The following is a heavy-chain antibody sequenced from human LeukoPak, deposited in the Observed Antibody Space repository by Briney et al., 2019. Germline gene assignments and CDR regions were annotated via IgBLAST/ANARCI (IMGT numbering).Heavy chain of an antibody. J-gene: IGHJ6*02. V-gene: IGHV4-39*01. CDR3: ASRYYYYYGMDV. CDR2: IYYSGST. Sequence: SETLSLTCTVSGGSISSSSYYWGWIRQPPGKGLKWIGSIYYSGSTYYNPSLKSRVTISVDTSKNQFSLKLSSVTAADTAVYYCASRYYYYYGMDVWGQGTTVTVSS. CDR1: GGSISSSSYY.